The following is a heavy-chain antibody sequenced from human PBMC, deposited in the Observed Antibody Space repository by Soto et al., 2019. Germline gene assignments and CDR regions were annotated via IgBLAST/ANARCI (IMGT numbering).Heavy chain of an antibody. CDR3: AGKARYRYGENYYYYYGMDV. D-gene: IGHD5-18*01. CDR1: GYTFTSYS. J-gene: IGHJ6*02. V-gene: IGHV1-46*03. Sequence: ASVKVSCKASGYTFTSYSMHWVRQAPGQGLEWMGIINPSGGSTSYAQKFQGRVTMTRDTSTSTVYMELSSLRSEDTAVYYCAGKARYRYGENYYYYYGMDVWGQGTTVTVSS. CDR2: INPSGGST.